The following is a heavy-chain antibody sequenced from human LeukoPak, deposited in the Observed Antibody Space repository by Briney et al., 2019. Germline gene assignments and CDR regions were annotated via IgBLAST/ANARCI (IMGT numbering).Heavy chain of an antibody. D-gene: IGHD3-22*01. CDR1: GFTFSSYA. Sequence: GGSLRLSCAASGFTFSSYAMSWVRQAPGKGLQWVSSITSSGDGTYYADSVKGRFTISRDNSENMLYLQMNSLRVEDTAVYFCAKDRPNYYGSNGHYYRRDGDYWGQGTLVTVSS. J-gene: IGHJ4*02. V-gene: IGHV3-23*01. CDR2: ITSSGDGT. CDR3: AKDRPNYYGSNGHYYRRDGDY.